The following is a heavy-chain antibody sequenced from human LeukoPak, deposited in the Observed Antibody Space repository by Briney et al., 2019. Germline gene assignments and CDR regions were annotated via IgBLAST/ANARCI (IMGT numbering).Heavy chain of an antibody. Sequence: ASVKVSCRASGYTFTSYSINWVRQAPGQGLEWMGWINPNSGGTNYAQKFQGRVTMTRDTSISTAYMELSRLRSDDTAVYYCARTTYDFWSGYYMDVWGKGTTVTVSS. CDR3: ARTTYDFWSGYYMDV. D-gene: IGHD3-3*01. V-gene: IGHV1-2*02. CDR1: GYTFTSYS. J-gene: IGHJ6*03. CDR2: INPNSGGT.